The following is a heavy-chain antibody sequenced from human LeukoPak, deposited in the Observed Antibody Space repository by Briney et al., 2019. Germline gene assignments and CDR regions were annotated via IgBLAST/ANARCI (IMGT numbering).Heavy chain of an antibody. Sequence: GGSLRLSCAASGFTFSNYDMHWVRQAPGKGLEWVAVIWYDGSNKYYADSVKGRFTISRDNSKNTLYLQMNSLRAEDTAVYYCAKADAFDIWGQGTMVTVSS. CDR1: GFTFSNYD. V-gene: IGHV3-30*02. CDR3: AKADAFDI. CDR2: IWYDGSNK. J-gene: IGHJ3*02.